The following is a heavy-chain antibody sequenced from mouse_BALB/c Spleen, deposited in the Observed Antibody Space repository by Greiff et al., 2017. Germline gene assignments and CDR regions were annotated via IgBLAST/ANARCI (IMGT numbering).Heavy chain of an antibody. CDR3: ARRTTGYAMDY. CDR1: GYTFTSYW. V-gene: IGHV1-7*01. D-gene: IGHD1-1*01. Sequence: VQLQQSGAELAKPGASVKMSCKASGYTFTSYWMHWVKQRPGQGLEWIGYINPSTGYTEYNQKFKDKATLTADKSSSTAYMQLSSLTSEDSAVYYCARRTTGYAMDYGGQGTSVTVSS. J-gene: IGHJ4*01. CDR2: INPSTGYT.